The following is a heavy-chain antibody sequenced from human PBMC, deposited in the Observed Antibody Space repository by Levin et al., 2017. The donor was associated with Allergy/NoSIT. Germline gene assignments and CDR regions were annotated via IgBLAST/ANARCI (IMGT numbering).Heavy chain of an antibody. CDR3: AKDLGYCSSTSCYADYYYYGMDV. V-gene: IGHV3-11*05. D-gene: IGHD2-2*01. CDR2: ISSSSSYT. J-gene: IGHJ6*02. Sequence: LSLTCAASGFTFSDYYMSWIRQAPGKGLEWVSYISSSSSYTNYADSVKGRFTISRDNAKNSLYLQMNSLRAEDTAVYYCAKDLGYCSSTSCYADYYYYGMDVWGQGTTVTVSS. CDR1: GFTFSDYY.